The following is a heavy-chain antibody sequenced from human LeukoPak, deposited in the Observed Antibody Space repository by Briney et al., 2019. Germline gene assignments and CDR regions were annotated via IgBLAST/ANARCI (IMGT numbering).Heavy chain of an antibody. CDR3: ARVLSDSWDWFDP. J-gene: IGHJ5*02. CDR1: GFTFSGYW. D-gene: IGHD2-21*01. Sequence: GGSLRLSCAASGFTFSGYWIHWVRQAPGKGLEWVSRINPNGRTTTYADSVKGRFTISRDNAKNTVYLQIISLRGEDTAVYYCARVLSDSWDWFDPWGQGTLVTVSS. V-gene: IGHV3-74*01. CDR2: INPNGRTT.